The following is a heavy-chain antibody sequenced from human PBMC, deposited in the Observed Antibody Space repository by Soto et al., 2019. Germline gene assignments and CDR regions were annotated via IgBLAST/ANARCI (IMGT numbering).Heavy chain of an antibody. V-gene: IGHV1-69*01. CDR2: IIPIFGTA. J-gene: IGHJ4*02. CDR3: ARDGGRHSGGIDY. D-gene: IGHD1-26*01. CDR1: GGTFSSYS. Sequence: QVQLVQSGAEVKKPGSSVKVSCKASGGTFSSYSINWVRQAPGQGLEWMGEIIPIFGTANYAQKFQGRVTIIADESTGTAYMALSSLRSEDTAVYYCARDGGRHSGGIDYWGQGTLVTVSS.